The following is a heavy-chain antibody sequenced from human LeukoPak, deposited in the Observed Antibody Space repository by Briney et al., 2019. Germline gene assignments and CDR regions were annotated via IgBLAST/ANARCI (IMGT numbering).Heavy chain of an antibody. V-gene: IGHV4-34*01. CDR3: ARFSRITGGEWGVAFDI. Sequence: PSETLSLTCTVHGGSFSDYFWSWIRQSPGKGLEWIGEIDDGGTTNYNPSLMSGVTVSMDRSKKQFSLKMKSETAAYTALYYCARFSRITGGEWGVAFDIWGHGTTVSVSS. CDR2: IDDGGTT. D-gene: IGHD3-10*01. CDR1: GGSFSDYF. J-gene: IGHJ3*02.